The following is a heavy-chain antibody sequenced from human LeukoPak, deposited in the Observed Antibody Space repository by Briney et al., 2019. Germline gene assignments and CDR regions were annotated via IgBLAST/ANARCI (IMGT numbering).Heavy chain of an antibody. J-gene: IGHJ4*02. CDR1: GFTVSSNY. Sequence: GGSLRLSCAASGFTVSSNYMSWVRQAPGKGLEWLSVIYSGGSTYYADSVKGRFTISRDNSKNTLYLQMNSLRAEDTAVYYCTTKRGYSYGYADWGQGTLVTVST. CDR2: IYSGGST. V-gene: IGHV3-66*01. D-gene: IGHD5-18*01. CDR3: TTKRGYSYGYAD.